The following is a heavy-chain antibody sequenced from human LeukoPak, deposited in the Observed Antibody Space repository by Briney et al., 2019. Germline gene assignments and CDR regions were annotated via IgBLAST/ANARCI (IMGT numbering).Heavy chain of an antibody. J-gene: IGHJ3*02. Sequence: HGESLKISCKGSGYSFTSYWIGWVRQMPGKGLEWMGIIYPGDSDTRYSPSFQGQVTISADKSISTAYLQWSSLKASDTAMYYCARLWSSSWFVSLADAFDIWGQGTMVTVSS. CDR2: IYPGDSDT. CDR3: ARLWSSSWFVSLADAFDI. CDR1: GYSFTSYW. V-gene: IGHV5-51*01. D-gene: IGHD6-13*01.